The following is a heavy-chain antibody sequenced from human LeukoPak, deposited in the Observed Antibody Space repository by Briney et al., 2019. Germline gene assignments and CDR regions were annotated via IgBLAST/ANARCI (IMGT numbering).Heavy chain of an antibody. J-gene: IGHJ4*02. V-gene: IGHV4-30-2*01. Sequence: PSQTLSLTCAVSGGSISSGGYSWSWIRLPAGKGMEWIGYIYHSGSTYYNPSLKSRVTISVDRSKNQFSLKLSSVTAADTAVYYCARRWIQLWFFDYWGQGTLVTVSS. CDR3: ARRWIQLWFFDY. CDR2: IYHSGST. CDR1: GGSISSGGYS. D-gene: IGHD5-18*01.